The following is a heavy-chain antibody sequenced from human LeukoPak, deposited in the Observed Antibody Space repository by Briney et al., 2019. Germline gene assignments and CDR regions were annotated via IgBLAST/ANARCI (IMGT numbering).Heavy chain of an antibody. CDR2: IISIFFTA. J-gene: IGHJ6*04. Sequence: SVTVSCTASVGAYCSYTISWVGQAPRHPGEWLGGIISIFFTANYSHRFSGRVTITADESTSTAYMELSSLRSEDTAVYYCARSLSSTRVGVPAAPHYYGMDAWGKGTTVTVSS. D-gene: IGHD2-2*01. CDR3: ARSLSSTRVGVPAAPHYYGMDA. CDR1: VGAYCSYT. V-gene: IGHV1-69*01.